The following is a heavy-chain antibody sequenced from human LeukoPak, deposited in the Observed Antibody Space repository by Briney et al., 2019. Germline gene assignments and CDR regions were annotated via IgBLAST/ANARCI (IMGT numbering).Heavy chain of an antibody. Sequence: SSETLSLTCTVSGGSISSSYSYWGWIRQPPGKGLEWIGNIYYSGSTYYSPSLTSRVTVSVDTSKNQFSLKLSSVTAADTAVYYCAGLIPRSRGWRDYGMDVWGQGTTVTVSS. V-gene: IGHV4-39*07. CDR3: AGLIPRSRGWRDYGMDV. D-gene: IGHD6-19*01. CDR2: IYYSGST. J-gene: IGHJ6*02. CDR1: GGSISSSYSY.